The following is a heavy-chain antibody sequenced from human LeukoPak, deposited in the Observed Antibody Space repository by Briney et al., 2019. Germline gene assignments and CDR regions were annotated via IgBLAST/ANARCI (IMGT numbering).Heavy chain of an antibody. Sequence: PSETLSLTCTVSGASINTYYWSWIRQPPGKGLEWIGHIYHSGSTTYNPSLTSRVAMSIDTSKNQFSLSLSSATAADTAVYYCARTVYYDNWFDPWGQGTLVTVSS. CDR3: ARTVYYDNWFDP. CDR1: GASINTYY. CDR2: IYHSGST. D-gene: IGHD3-22*01. V-gene: IGHV4-59*01. J-gene: IGHJ5*02.